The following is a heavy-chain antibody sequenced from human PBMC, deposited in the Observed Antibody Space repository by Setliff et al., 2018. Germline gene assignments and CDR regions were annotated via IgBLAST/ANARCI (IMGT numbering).Heavy chain of an antibody. Sequence: PSETLSLTCTVSGGSFSSGGYYWNWIRQHPGKGLEWIGYIYYSGTTYSNPTLKSRVTISVDTSKRQFSLNLTSVTAADTAIYYCARVRWDRESFDIWGQGTMVTVSS. V-gene: IGHV4-31*03. CDR1: GGSFSSGGYY. D-gene: IGHD1-26*01. J-gene: IGHJ3*02. CDR3: ARVRWDRESFDI. CDR2: IYYSGTT.